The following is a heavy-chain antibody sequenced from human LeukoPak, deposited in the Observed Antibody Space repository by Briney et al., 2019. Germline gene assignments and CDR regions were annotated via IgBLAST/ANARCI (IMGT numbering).Heavy chain of an antibody. CDR3: ATLGYCSTSNCYSFDY. CDR2: IYPADSDT. D-gene: IGHD2-2*01. Sequence: GESLKISCKGSGYKFSSYWIGWVRQMPGKGLEWMGIIYPADSDTRYSPSFQGQVTISADKSISTAYLQWSSLKASDTAMYYCATLGYCSTSNCYSFDYWAREPWSPSPQ. CDR1: GYKFSSYW. V-gene: IGHV5-51*01. J-gene: IGHJ4*02.